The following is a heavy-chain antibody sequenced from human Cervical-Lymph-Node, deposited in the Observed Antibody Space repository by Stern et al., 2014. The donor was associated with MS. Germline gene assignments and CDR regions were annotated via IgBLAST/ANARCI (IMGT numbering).Heavy chain of an antibody. CDR2: IWFDGSNK. CDR3: ARVPSGWQTGFDY. D-gene: IGHD6-19*01. J-gene: IGHJ4*02. CDR1: GFDFRIYG. V-gene: IGHV3-33*01. Sequence: VQLVESGGGVVQPERSLRLSWAASGFDFRIYGMQWVRQTPGKGLEWVGVIWFDGSNKNYADSVKGRFTISRDNSKNTLYLQMNSLRAADTAVYYCARVPSGWQTGFDYWGQGTLVTVSS.